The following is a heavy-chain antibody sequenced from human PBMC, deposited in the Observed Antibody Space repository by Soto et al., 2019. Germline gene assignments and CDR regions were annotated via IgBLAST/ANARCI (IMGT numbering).Heavy chain of an antibody. J-gene: IGHJ4*02. V-gene: IGHV4-4*02. CDR1: GGSISSSNW. CDR2: IYHSAST. CDR3: ARDGNSVAGILY. Sequence: QVQLQASGPGLVKPSGTLSLTCAVSGGSISSSNWWSWVRQPPGKGLEWIVEIYHSASTNYNPSLKTRATKSVDKSKTQFSLKLSSVTAADTAVYYCARDGNSVAGILYWGQGTLVTVSS. D-gene: IGHD6-19*01.